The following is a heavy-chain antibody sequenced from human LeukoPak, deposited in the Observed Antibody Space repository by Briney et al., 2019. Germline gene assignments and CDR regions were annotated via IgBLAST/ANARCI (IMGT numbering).Heavy chain of an antibody. CDR1: GYTFTSYD. V-gene: IGHV1-8*01. D-gene: IGHD5-18*01. CDR3: ARGSGIQLTRRAFDI. CDR2: MNPNSGNT. J-gene: IGHJ3*02. Sequence: ASVKVSCKASGYTFTSYDINWVRQATGQGLEWMGWMNPNSGNTGYAQKFQGRVTMTTDTSTSTAYMELRSLRSDDTAVYYCARGSGIQLTRRAFDIWGQGTMVTVSS.